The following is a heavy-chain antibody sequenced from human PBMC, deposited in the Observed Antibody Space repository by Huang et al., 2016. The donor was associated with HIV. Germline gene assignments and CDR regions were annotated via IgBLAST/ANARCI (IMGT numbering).Heavy chain of an antibody. V-gene: IGHV7-4-1*02. D-gene: IGHD2-21*02. CDR2: INTDTGKP. Sequence: QVQLVQSGSELKKPGASVKVSCKASGYTFTNYGVHWVRQAPGQGLEWMGLINTDTGKPRYAQGLTGRFVFSLDTSVNPAYLQISSLKAADSAIYYCVRVRRVMDTYCVADCSTLEAFDIWGQGTVVTVSA. J-gene: IGHJ3*02. CDR1: GYTFTNYG. CDR3: VRVRRVMDTYCVADCSTLEAFDI.